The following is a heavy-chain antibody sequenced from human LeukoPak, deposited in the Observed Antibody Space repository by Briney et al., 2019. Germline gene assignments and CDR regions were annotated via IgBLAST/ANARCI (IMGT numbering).Heavy chain of an antibody. CDR2: IYYSGST. V-gene: IGHV4-30-4*01. J-gene: IGHJ4*02. CDR3: ARATYYYDSSGFFDY. Sequence: XLXXXXXIYYSGSTYYNPSLKSRVTISVDKSKNQFSLKLSSVTAADTAVYYCARATYYYDSSGFFDYWGQGTLVTVSS. D-gene: IGHD3-22*01.